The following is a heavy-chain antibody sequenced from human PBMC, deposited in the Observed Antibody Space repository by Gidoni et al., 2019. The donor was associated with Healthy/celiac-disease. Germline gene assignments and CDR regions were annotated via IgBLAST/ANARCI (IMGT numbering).Heavy chain of an antibody. CDR1: GFTFSSYE. CDR2: ISSSGSTI. CDR3: ARRILWFGEPMPIDY. J-gene: IGHJ4*02. D-gene: IGHD3-10*01. Sequence: EVQLVESGGGLVQPGGSLRLSCAASGFTFSSYEMNWVRQAPGKGLEWVSYISSSGSTIYYADSVKGRFTISRDNAKNSLYLQMNSLRAEDTAVYYCARRILWFGEPMPIDYWGQGTLVTVSS. V-gene: IGHV3-48*03.